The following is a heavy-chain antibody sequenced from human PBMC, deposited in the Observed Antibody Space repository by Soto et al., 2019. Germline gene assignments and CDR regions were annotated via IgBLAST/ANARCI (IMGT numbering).Heavy chain of an antibody. D-gene: IGHD3-9*01. V-gene: IGHV2-5*01. CDR2: IYWNDDN. J-gene: IGHJ4*02. CDR1: GFSLSTSGVG. Sequence: SGPTLVKPTQTLTLTCTFSGFSLSTSGVGVGWIRQPPGKALEWLALIYWNDDNRYSPSLKSRPTITKDTSKNQVVLTMTNMDPVDTATYYCARMADFDWLLLVYFDYWGQGTLVTVSS. CDR3: ARMADFDWLLLVYFDY.